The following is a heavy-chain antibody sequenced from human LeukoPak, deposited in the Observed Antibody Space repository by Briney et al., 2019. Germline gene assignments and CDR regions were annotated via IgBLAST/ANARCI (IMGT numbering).Heavy chain of an antibody. V-gene: IGHV3-33*06. J-gene: IGHJ4*02. D-gene: IGHD5-18*01. CDR1: GFTFSTYN. Sequence: GGSLRLSCAASGFTFSTYNMHWVRQAPGKGLEWVAVIWYDGSDQYYGDSVKGRFTISRDNSKNTLWLQMNSLRAEDTAVYYCAKDSGGGYCYLDYWGQGTLVTVS. CDR2: IWYDGSDQ. CDR3: AKDSGGGYCYLDY.